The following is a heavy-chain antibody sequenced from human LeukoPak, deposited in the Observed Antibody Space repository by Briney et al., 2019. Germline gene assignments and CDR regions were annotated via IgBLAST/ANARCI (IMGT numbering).Heavy chain of an antibody. CDR3: AGQYYDYVWGSYRLDY. CDR1: GFTFINFA. V-gene: IGHV3-21*01. D-gene: IGHD3-16*02. Sequence: PGGSLRLSCAASGFTFINFAMSWVRQAPGKGLEWVSSISSSSSYIYYADSVKGRFTISRDNAKNSLYLQMNSLRAEDTAVYYCAGQYYDYVWGSYRLDYWGQGTLVTVSS. CDR2: ISSSSSYI. J-gene: IGHJ4*02.